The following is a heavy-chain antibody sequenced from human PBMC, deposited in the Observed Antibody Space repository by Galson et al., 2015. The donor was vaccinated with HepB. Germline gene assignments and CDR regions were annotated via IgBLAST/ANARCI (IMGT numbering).Heavy chain of an antibody. CDR2: ISSNGGST. CDR1: GFTFRSYT. CDR3: ARDESGNYYYH. J-gene: IGHJ4*02. V-gene: IGHV3-64*01. Sequence: SLRLSCAASGFTFRSYTMHWVRQAPGKGLEYVSAISSNGGSTSYANSVRGRFTISRDNSKNTLYLQMGSLRTGDTAMYYCARDESGNYYYHWGQGALVTVSS. D-gene: IGHD1-1*01.